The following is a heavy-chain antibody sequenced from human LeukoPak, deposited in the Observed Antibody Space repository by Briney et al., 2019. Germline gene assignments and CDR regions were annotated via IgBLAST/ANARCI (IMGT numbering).Heavy chain of an antibody. CDR1: GGSISSSSYY. CDR3: VQERSAAFDI. V-gene: IGHV4-30-4*01. CDR2: IYYSGST. Sequence: SETLSLTCTVSGGSISSSSYYWSWIRQPPGKGREWIGYIYYSGSTYYNPSLKSRVTISVDTSKNQFSLKLSSVTAADTAVYYCVQERSAAFDIWGQGTMVTVSS. J-gene: IGHJ3*02. D-gene: IGHD1-26*01.